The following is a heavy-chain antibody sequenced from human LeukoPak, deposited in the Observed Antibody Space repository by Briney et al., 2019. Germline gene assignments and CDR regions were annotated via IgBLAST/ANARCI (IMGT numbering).Heavy chain of an antibody. D-gene: IGHD6-6*01. CDR3: ARALDSYPDY. CDR1: GFTFSGYG. CDR2: IRYDGSNK. J-gene: IGHJ4*02. V-gene: IGHV3-30*02. Sequence: QPGGSLRLSCAASGFTFSGYGMHWVRQAPGKGLEWVAFIRYDGSNKYYADSVKGRFTISRDNSKNTLYLQMNSVRAEDTAVYYCARALDSYPDYWGQGTLVTVSS.